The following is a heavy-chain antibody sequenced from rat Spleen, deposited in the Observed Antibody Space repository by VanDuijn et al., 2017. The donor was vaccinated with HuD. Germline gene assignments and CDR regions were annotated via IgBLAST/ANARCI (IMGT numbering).Heavy chain of an antibody. Sequence: EVQLVKSGGGLVQPGRSLKLSCAASGFTFSDYNMAWVRQAPKKGLEWVATISYDGGTTYYRDSVKGRFTISRDNAKSTLYLQMDSLRSDDTATYHCVGAGYLRDLYFDFWGPGTMVTVSS. J-gene: IGHJ1*01. D-gene: IGHD2-2*01. CDR1: GFTFSDYN. CDR3: VGAGYLRDLYFDF. CDR2: ISYDGGTT. V-gene: IGHV5-7*01.